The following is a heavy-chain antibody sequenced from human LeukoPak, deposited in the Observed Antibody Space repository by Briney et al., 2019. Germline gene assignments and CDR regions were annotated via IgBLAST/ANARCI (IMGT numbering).Heavy chain of an antibody. CDR2: INPNSGGT. D-gene: IGHD3-3*01. V-gene: IGHV1-2*02. CDR1: GYTFTGYY. CDR3: AREGLAIFGVVNYYMDV. Sequence: GASVKVSCKASGYTFTGYYMHWVRQAPGQGLEWMGWINPNSGGTNYAQKFQGRATMTRDTSISTAYMELSRLRSDDAAVYYCAREGLAIFGVVNYYMDVWGKGTTVTVSS. J-gene: IGHJ6*03.